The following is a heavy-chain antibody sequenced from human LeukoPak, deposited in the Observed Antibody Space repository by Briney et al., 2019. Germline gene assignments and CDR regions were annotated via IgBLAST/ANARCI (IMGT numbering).Heavy chain of an antibody. D-gene: IGHD3-10*01. CDR1: GFTVSSNY. V-gene: IGHV3-53*01. Sequence: GGSLRLSCAASGFTVSSNYMSWVRQAPGKGLEWVSVIYSGGSTYYADSVKGRFTISRDNSKNTLYLQMNSLRAEDTAVYYCAKDLLASYGYFDYWGQGTLVTVSS. CDR2: IYSGGST. CDR3: AKDLLASYGYFDY. J-gene: IGHJ4*02.